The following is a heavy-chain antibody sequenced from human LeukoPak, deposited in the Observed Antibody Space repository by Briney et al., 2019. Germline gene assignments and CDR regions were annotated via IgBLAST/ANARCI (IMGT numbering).Heavy chain of an antibody. CDR3: AKSLTYYHENSDSI. J-gene: IGHJ4*02. Sequence: GGSLRLSCAASGFVVSTNYMTWVRQPPGKGLEWVSVIYKDGRTFYTDSVKGRFTISRDNSKNTVYLQMSSLRVEDTAVYYCAKSLTYYHENSDSIWGQGALVTVSS. D-gene: IGHD3-22*01. V-gene: IGHV3-53*01. CDR2: IYKDGRT. CDR1: GFVVSTNY.